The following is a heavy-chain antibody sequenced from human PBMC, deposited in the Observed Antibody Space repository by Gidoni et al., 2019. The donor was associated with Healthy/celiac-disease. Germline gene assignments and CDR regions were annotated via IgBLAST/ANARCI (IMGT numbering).Heavy chain of an antibody. J-gene: IGHJ4*02. V-gene: IGHV3-9*01. CDR2: ISWNSGSI. D-gene: IGHD3-3*01. Sequence: EVQLVESGGGLVQPGRSLRLSCVASGFTFEDYDMHWVRQAPGKGLEWVSGISWNSGSIGYADSVKGRFTISRDNAKNSLYLQMDSLTAEDTALYYCVAFWSGRKEPIYSWGQGTLVTVSS. CDR3: VAFWSGRKEPIYS. CDR1: GFTFEDYD.